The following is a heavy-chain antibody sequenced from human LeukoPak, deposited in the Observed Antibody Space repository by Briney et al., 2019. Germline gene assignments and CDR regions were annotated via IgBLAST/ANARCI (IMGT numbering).Heavy chain of an antibody. D-gene: IGHD3-22*01. V-gene: IGHV3-7*03. CDR3: AKDHTPYYYDSSYYFDY. Sequence: GGSLRLSCAASGFTFSSYWMNWARQAPGKGLEWVASINHNGNVNYYVDSVKGRFTISRDNSKNTLYLQMNSLRAEDTAVYYCAKDHTPYYYDSSYYFDYWGQGTLVTVSS. CDR2: INHNGNVN. CDR1: GFTFSSYW. J-gene: IGHJ4*02.